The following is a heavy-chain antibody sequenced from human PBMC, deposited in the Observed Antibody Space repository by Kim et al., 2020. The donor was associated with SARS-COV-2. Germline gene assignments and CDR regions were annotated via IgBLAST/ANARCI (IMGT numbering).Heavy chain of an antibody. J-gene: IGHJ4*02. CDR2: T. CDR3: ASTYGGNSNDY. Sequence: TTYAASVNGRFTISRDDSKNTAYLQMNSLRSEDTAVYYCASTYGGNSNDYWGQGTLVTVSS. D-gene: IGHD2-21*01. V-gene: IGHV3-73*01.